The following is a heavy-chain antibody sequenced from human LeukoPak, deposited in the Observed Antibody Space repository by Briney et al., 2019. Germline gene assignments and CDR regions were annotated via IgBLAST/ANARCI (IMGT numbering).Heavy chain of an antibody. CDR2: ISSSSSTI. CDR1: GFTFSSYE. J-gene: IGHJ5*02. D-gene: IGHD1-26*01. Sequence: QTGGSLRLSCAASGFTFSSYEMNWVRQAPGKGLVWVSYISSSSSTIYYADSVKGRFTISRDNAKNSMYLQLNSLRIEDTAVYYCARSLVVGGTYPYHWGQGTLVTVSS. CDR3: ARSLVVGGTYPYH. V-gene: IGHV3-48*03.